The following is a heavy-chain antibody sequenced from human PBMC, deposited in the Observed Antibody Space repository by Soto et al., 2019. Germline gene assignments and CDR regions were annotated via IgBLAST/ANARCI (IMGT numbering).Heavy chain of an antibody. CDR1: GGTFSSYA. CDR3: ARDLGAQDDFWSGYYAYYYYYGMDV. V-gene: IGHV1-69*06. D-gene: IGHD3-3*01. Sequence: QVQLVQSGAEVKKPGSSVKVSCKASGGTFSSYAISWVRQAPGQGLEWMGGIIPIFGTANYAQKFQGRVTITADKSTSTAYMELGSLRSEDTAVYYCARDLGAQDDFWSGYYAYYYYYGMDVWGQGTTVTVSS. CDR2: IIPIFGTA. J-gene: IGHJ6*02.